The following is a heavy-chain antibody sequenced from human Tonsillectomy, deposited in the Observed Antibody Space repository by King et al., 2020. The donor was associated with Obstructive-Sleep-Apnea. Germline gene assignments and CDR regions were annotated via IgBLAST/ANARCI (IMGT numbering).Heavy chain of an antibody. J-gene: IGHJ3*01. CDR3: ARHHGEGWELAFDL. D-gene: IGHD1-26*01. CDR1: GNRFTGYW. Sequence: QLVQSGAEVKKPGESLKISCRGSGNRFTGYWIGWVRQMPGKGLEWMGIIYPGDSDTRDSPSFQGQVTSSADKSISTAYLQWSSLRASDTAIYYCARHHGEGWELAFDLWGQGTMVTVSS. V-gene: IGHV5-51*01. CDR2: IYPGDSDT.